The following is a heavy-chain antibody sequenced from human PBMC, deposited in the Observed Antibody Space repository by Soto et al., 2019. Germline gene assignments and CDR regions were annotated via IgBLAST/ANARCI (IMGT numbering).Heavy chain of an antibody. CDR1: GGSFSGYY. Sequence: SETLSLTCAVYGGSFSGYYWSWIRQPPGKGLEWIGEINHSGSTNYNPSLKSRVTISVDTSKNQFSLKLSSVTAADTAVYYCARGDAAAAGVVDYWGQGTLVTVSS. CDR3: ARGDAAAAGVVDY. D-gene: IGHD6-13*01. CDR2: INHSGST. V-gene: IGHV4-34*01. J-gene: IGHJ4*02.